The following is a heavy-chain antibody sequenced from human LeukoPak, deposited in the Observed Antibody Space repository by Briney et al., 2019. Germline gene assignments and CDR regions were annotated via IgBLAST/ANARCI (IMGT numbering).Heavy chain of an antibody. Sequence: GSLRVSCAASGFTFSSYAMSWVRQAPGKGLEWVSAISGSGGSTYYADSVKGRFTISRDNSKNTLYLQMNSLRAEDTAVYYCAKASAMIVVVSKHFDYWGQGTLVTVSS. V-gene: IGHV3-23*01. CDR1: GFTFSSYA. J-gene: IGHJ4*02. D-gene: IGHD3-22*01. CDR3: AKASAMIVVVSKHFDY. CDR2: ISGSGGST.